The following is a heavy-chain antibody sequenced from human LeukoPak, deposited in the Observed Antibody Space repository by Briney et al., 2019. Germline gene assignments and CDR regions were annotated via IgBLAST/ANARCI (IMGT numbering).Heavy chain of an antibody. D-gene: IGHD3-3*01. CDR1: GFTFSSYS. CDR3: ARDRPITISRGAYYYYMDV. V-gene: IGHV3-21*01. J-gene: IGHJ6*03. CDR2: ISSSSSYI. Sequence: PGGSLRLSCAASGFTFSSYSMNRVRQAPGKGLEWVSSISSSSSYIYYADSVKGRFTISRDNAKNSLYLQMNSLRAEDTAVYYCARDRPITISRGAYYYYMDVWGKGTTVTVSS.